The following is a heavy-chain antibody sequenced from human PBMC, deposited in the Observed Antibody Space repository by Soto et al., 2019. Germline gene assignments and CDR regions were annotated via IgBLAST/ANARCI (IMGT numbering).Heavy chain of an antibody. J-gene: IGHJ3*02. Sequence: QVQLVQSGAEVKKPGASVKVSCKASGYTFSTYTMHWVRQAPGQRFEWMDWVNAGNGDTRYSQKFQGRVTITRDTFATTGYMELSSLTSEDTAVYYCARASSHHDGFDMWGQGTKVTVSS. CDR2: VNAGNGDT. CDR3: ARASSHHDGFDM. CDR1: GYTFSTYT. V-gene: IGHV1-3*01.